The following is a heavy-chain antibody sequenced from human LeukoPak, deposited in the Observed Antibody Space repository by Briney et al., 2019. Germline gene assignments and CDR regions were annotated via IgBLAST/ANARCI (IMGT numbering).Heavy chain of an antibody. D-gene: IGHD3-10*01. CDR1: GGSISSSSYY. CDR3: ARGYGSGSYTAYYYYYYGMDV. V-gene: IGHV4-39*01. J-gene: IGHJ6*02. CDR2: IYYSGST. Sequence: SETLSLTCTVSGGSISSSSYYWGWIRQPPGKGLEWIGSIYYSGSTYYNPSLKSRVTISVDTSKNQFSLKLSSVTAADTAVYYCARGYGSGSYTAYYYYYYGMDVWGQGTTVTVSS.